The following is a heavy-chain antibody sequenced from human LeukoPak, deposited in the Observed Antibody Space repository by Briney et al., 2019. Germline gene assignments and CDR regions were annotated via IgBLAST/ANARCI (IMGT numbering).Heavy chain of an antibody. D-gene: IGHD5-24*01. CDR2: IWYDGSNK. CDR1: GLTFSSYG. J-gene: IGHJ4*02. CDR3: ARGLSHSSRDGYNFDY. Sequence: GGSLRLSCAASGLTFSSYGMHWVRQAPGKGLEWVAVIWYDGSNKYYADSVKGRFTISRDNSKNTLYLQMNSLRAEDTAVYYCARGLSHSSRDGYNFDYWGQGTLVTVSS. V-gene: IGHV3-33*01.